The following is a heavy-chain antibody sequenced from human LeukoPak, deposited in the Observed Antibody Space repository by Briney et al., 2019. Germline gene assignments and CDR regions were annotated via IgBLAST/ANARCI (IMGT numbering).Heavy chain of an antibody. V-gene: IGHV4-38-2*02. Sequence: SETLSLTCTVSGYSISTSYYWGWIRQPPGKGLEWIGNIYDSGSTYYNASLQSRVTISIDTSKNQFSLRLSSVTAADTAMYYCAKSGGYGLIDYWGQGTLVTVSS. CDR1: GYSISTSYY. CDR3: AKSGGYGLIDY. CDR2: IYDSGST. J-gene: IGHJ4*02. D-gene: IGHD1-26*01.